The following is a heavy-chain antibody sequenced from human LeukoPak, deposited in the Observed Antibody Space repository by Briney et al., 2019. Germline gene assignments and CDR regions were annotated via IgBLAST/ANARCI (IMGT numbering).Heavy chain of an antibody. J-gene: IGHJ4*02. CDR3: ARCLVGATYYFDY. CDR1: GGSISSYY. D-gene: IGHD1-26*01. V-gene: IGHV4-59*01. CDR2: IYYSGST. Sequence: SETLSLTCTVSGGSISSYYWSWIRQPPGKGLEWIGYIYYSGSTNYNPSLRSRVTISVDTSKNQFSLKLSSVTAADTAVYYCARCLVGATYYFDYWGQGTLVTVSS.